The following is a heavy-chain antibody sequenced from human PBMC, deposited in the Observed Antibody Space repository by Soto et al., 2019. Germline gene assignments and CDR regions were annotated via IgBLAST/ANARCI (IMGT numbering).Heavy chain of an antibody. D-gene: IGHD3-22*01. J-gene: IGHJ4*02. CDR2: ISSSSSTI. V-gene: IGHV3-48*02. Sequence: EVQLVESGGGLVQPGGSLRLSCAASGFTFSSYSMNWVRQAPGKGLEWVSYISSSSSTIYYADTVKGRFTISRDNDKNSLYLQRNSVRDEDTVVYYCARDRAISRDSSGFISDWGQGTLVTVSS. CDR3: ARDRAISRDSSGFISD. CDR1: GFTFSSYS.